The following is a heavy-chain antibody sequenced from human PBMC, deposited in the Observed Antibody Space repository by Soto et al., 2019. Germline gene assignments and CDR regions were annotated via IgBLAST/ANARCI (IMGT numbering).Heavy chain of an antibody. CDR1: GYTFTGYY. V-gene: IGHV1-2*04. CDR2: INPNSGGT. D-gene: IGHD1-1*01. J-gene: IGHJ3*02. CDR3: ARGGLEINDAFDI. Sequence: ASVKVSCKASGYTFTGYYMHWVRQAPGQGLEWMGWINPNSGGTNYAQKFQGWVTMTSDTSISTAYMELSRLRSDDTAVYYCARGGLEINDAFDIWGQGTMVTVSS.